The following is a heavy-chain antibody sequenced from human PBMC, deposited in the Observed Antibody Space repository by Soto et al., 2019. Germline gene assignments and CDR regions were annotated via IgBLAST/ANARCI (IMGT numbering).Heavy chain of an antibody. Sequence: QVQVQESGPGLVKPSETLSLTCTVSGASISSYYWSWVRQPPGKGLEWIGYFYYSGSTNYNPSLKSRVSMSVDTSKKQFSLKLSSVTAADTAVYYCADGGSAEGYFDSWGQGALVTVSS. CDR3: ADGGSAEGYFDS. V-gene: IGHV4-59*01. J-gene: IGHJ4*02. D-gene: IGHD1-26*01. CDR2: FYYSGST. CDR1: GASISSYY.